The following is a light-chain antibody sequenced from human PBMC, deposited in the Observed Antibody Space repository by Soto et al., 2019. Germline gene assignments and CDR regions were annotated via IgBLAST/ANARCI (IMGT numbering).Light chain of an antibody. J-gene: IGLJ1*01. CDR2: SNN. Sequence: QSALTQPPSASGTPGQRVTISCSGSSSNIGSNTVNWYQQLPRTAPKLLIYSNNQRPSGVPDRFSGSKSGTSASLAISGLQSEDEADYYCAAWDDSLNGYVFGTGTRSPS. V-gene: IGLV1-44*01. CDR1: SSNIGSNT. CDR3: AAWDDSLNGYV.